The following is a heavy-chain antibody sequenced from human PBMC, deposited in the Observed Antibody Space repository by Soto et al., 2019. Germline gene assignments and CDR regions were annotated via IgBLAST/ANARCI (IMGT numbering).Heavy chain of an antibody. J-gene: IGHJ6*02. Sequence: GGSLRLSCAASGFTFNTYSMHWVRQAPGKGLEWVAIISHDGNHKYYADSVKGRLTISRDNSKNTLYLQMDSLRGDDTAVYYCARDKEAYSINWDYYYYGMDVCGQGTTVTVSS. V-gene: IGHV3-30-3*01. CDR3: ARDKEAYSINWDYYYYGMDV. CDR2: ISHDGNHK. CDR1: GFTFNTYS. D-gene: IGHD6-13*01.